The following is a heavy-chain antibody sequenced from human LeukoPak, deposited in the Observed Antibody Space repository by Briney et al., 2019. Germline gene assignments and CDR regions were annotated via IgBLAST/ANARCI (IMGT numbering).Heavy chain of an antibody. J-gene: IGHJ4*02. CDR2: IKQDGSEK. D-gene: IGHD2-2*02. V-gene: IGHV3-7*04. CDR1: GFTFSSYW. CDR3: ARAHCSSTSCYNPYFDY. Sequence: QSGGSLRLSCAASGFTFSSYWMSWVRQAPGKGLGWVANIKQDGSEKYYVDSVKGRFTISRDNAKNSLYLQMNSLRAEDTAVYYCARAHCSSTSCYNPYFDYWGQGTLVTVSS.